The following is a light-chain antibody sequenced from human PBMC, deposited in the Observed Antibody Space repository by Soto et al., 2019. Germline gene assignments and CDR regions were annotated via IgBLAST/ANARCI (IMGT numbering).Light chain of an antibody. CDR3: QQRSNSPSA. CDR2: GAS. Sequence: EVVMTQSPAILSVSPGERATLSCRASQSVSSSYLAWYQQKPGQAPRLLIYGASTRATGIPARFSGSGSGTDFTLTISSLEPEDFAVYYCQQRSNSPSAFGQGTRLEVK. CDR1: QSVSSSY. J-gene: IGKJ5*01. V-gene: IGKV3D-20*02.